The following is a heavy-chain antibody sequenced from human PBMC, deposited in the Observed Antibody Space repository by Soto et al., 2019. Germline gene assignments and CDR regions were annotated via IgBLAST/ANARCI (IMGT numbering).Heavy chain of an antibody. CDR3: ATGRYYYDSSGQKSAPFDY. V-gene: IGHV1-24*01. CDR1: GYTLTELS. Sequence: XSVKVSCKVSGYTLTELSMHWVRQAPGKGLEWMGGFGPEDGETIYAQKFQGRVTMTEDTSTDTAYMELSSLRSEDTAVYYCATGRYYYDSSGQKSAPFDYWGQGTLVTVSS. D-gene: IGHD3-22*01. J-gene: IGHJ4*02. CDR2: FGPEDGET.